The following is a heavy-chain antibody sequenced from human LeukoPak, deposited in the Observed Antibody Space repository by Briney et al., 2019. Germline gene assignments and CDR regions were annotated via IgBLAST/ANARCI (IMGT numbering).Heavy chain of an antibody. J-gene: IGHJ4*02. CDR2: IKHDGSEA. CDR3: TRDALFGSGRTHLDF. D-gene: IGHD3-10*01. Sequence: GGSLRLSCAASEFTFNRYWVSWVRQAPGKGLGWVANIKHDGSEAHYVDSVKGRFTISRDNAKNSLSLQMNSLNVDDTGVYFCTRDALFGSGRTHLDFWSQGTLVSVSS. V-gene: IGHV3-7*04. CDR1: EFTFNRYW.